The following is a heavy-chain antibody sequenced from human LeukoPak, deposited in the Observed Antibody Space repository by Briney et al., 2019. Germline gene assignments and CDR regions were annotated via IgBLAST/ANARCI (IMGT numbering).Heavy chain of an antibody. CDR1: GGSISSYY. V-gene: IGHV4-59*01. Sequence: PSETLSLTCTVSGGSISSYYWSWIRQPPGKGLEWIGYIYYSGSTNYNPSLKSRVTISVDTSKNQFSLNLNSVTAADTAVYYCARWGLLAYYDVLTAASDAFDIWGQGTMVTVSS. CDR3: ARWGLLAYYDVLTAASDAFDI. D-gene: IGHD3-9*01. J-gene: IGHJ3*02. CDR2: IYYSGST.